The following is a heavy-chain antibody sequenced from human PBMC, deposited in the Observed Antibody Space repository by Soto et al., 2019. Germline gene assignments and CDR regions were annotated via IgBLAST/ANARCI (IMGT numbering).Heavy chain of an antibody. D-gene: IGHD2-2*01. CDR1: GFSLNTYS. J-gene: IGHJ6*02. Sequence: GGSLRLSCAASGFSLNTYSMNWVRQAPGKGLECVSSISSSSTYIYYADSLRGRFTISRDNAKNSLYLQMNSLRVEDTAVYYCARDWDVAVVPAATNYPPYYGLDVWGQGTTVTVSS. CDR3: ARDWDVAVVPAATNYPPYYGLDV. CDR2: ISSSSTYI. V-gene: IGHV3-21*01.